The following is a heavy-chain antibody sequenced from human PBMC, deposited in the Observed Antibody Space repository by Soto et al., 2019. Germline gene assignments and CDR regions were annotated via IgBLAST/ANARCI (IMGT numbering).Heavy chain of an antibody. CDR1: GGSTSSDNY. CDR2: IYYSGNT. J-gene: IGHJ4*02. CDR3: AREGGESSDGLYYFDS. V-gene: IGHV4-30-4*01. D-gene: IGHD3-16*01. Sequence: PSETLSLTCTVSGGSTSSDNYWSWVRQPPGKGLEWIGHIYYSGNTDYNPSLKSRLAISIDTSKNQFSLKLSSVTAADTAVYFCAREGGESSDGLYYFDSWGQGSLVTVSS.